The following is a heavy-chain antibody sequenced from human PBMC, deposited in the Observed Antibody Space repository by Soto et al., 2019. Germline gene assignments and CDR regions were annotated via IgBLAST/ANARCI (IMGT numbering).Heavy chain of an antibody. CDR2: IFSNDEK. J-gene: IGHJ2*01. CDR3: ARIGPPITIFGVVYPDWYFDL. V-gene: IGHV2-26*01. D-gene: IGHD3-3*01. Sequence: QVTLKESGPVLVKPTETLTLTCTVSGFSLSNARMGVSWIRQPPGKALEWLAHIFSNDEKSYSTSLKSRLTISKDTSKSQVVLTMTNMDPVYTATYYCARIGPPITIFGVVYPDWYFDLWGRGTLVTVSS. CDR1: GFSLSNARMG.